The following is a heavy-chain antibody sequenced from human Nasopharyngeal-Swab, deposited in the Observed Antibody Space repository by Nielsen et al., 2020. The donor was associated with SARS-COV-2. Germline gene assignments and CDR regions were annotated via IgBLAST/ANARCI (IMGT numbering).Heavy chain of an antibody. D-gene: IGHD5-18*01. V-gene: IGHV3-30-3*01. J-gene: IGHJ4*02. CDR2: ISYDVYNK. CDR1: GFTFSSYA. CDR3: ARVMSGSYVSPFDY. Sequence: GESLKISCAASGFTFSSYAMHWVRQAPGKGLEWVAVISYDVYNKYYADSVKGRFTISRDNSKNTLSLQMNSLRAEDTAVYHCARVMSGSYVSPFDYWGQGTLVTVSS.